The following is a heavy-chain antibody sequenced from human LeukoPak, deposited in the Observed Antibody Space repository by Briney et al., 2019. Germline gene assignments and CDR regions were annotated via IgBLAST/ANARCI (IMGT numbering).Heavy chain of an antibody. CDR3: ARGYCGSTSCFNFDY. V-gene: IGHV1-18*01. Sequence: ASVKVSCKASSYTFTTYDINWVRQAPGQGLEWMGWISAYNGNTNYAQKLQGRVTMTTDTSTSTAYMELRSLRSDDTAVHYCARGYCGSTSCFNFDYWGQGTLVTVSS. CDR2: ISAYNGNT. D-gene: IGHD2-2*01. CDR1: SYTFTTYD. J-gene: IGHJ4*02.